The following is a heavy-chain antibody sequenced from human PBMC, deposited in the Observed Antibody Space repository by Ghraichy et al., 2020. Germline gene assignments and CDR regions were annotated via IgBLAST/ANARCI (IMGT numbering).Heavy chain of an antibody. J-gene: IGHJ6*02. CDR3: ASDIALYDSSGSFHGMDV. CDR2: VTSKSETI. Sequence: GGSLRLSCTGSGFTFSDFAMNWVRQAPGKGLEWIAFVTSKSETIDYADSVRGRFTISRNNAKNSVYLEVNSLRDDDTALYYCASDIALYDSSGSFHGMDVWGQGPAVTVSS. D-gene: IGHD3-22*01. V-gene: IGHV3-48*02. CDR1: GFTFSDFA.